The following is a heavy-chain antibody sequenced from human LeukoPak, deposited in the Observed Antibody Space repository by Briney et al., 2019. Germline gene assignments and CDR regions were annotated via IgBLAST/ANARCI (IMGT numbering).Heavy chain of an antibody. V-gene: IGHV4-4*07. CDR2: IYHSGST. J-gene: IGHJ6*03. CDR1: GGSISSYY. CDR3: ARDCSSTYGHIYYYYYYMDV. D-gene: IGHD2-2*01. Sequence: SETLSLTCTVSGGSISSYYWSWLRQPAGKGLEWIGRIYHSGSTYYNPSLKSRVTISVDTSKNQFSLKLSSVTAADTAVYYCARDCSSTYGHIYYYYYYMDVWGKGTTVTVSS.